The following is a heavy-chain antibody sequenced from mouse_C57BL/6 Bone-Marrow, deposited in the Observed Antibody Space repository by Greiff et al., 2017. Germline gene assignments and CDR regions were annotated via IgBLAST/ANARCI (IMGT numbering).Heavy chain of an antibody. CDR3: ARSDYYGSSSYYAMDY. CDR2: IDPSDSYT. Sequence: QVQLQQPGAELVMPGASVKLSCKASGYTFTSYWMHWVKQRPGQGLEWIGEIDPSDSYTNYNQKFKGKSTLTVDKSSSTAYMQLSSLTSEDSAVYSSARSDYYGSSSYYAMDYWGQGTSVTVSS. V-gene: IGHV1-69*01. CDR1: GYTFTSYW. D-gene: IGHD1-1*01. J-gene: IGHJ4*01.